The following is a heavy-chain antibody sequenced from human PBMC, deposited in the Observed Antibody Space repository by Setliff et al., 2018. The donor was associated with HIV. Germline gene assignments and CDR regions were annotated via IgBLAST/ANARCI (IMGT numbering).Heavy chain of an antibody. J-gene: IGHJ6*03. D-gene: IGHD3-16*01. V-gene: IGHV4-4*08. CDR2: SYTSGST. CDR3: ARVLWGAQSRYMDV. Sequence: SETLSLTCTVSGGSISSYYWSWIRQPPGKGLEWIGYSYTSGSTNYDPSLKSRVTISVDTSKNQFSLKLSLVTAADTAVYYCARVLWGAQSRYMDVWGKGTTVTVSS. CDR1: GGSISSYY.